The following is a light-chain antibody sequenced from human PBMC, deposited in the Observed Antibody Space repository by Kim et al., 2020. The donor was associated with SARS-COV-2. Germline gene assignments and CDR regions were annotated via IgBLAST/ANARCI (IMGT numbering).Light chain of an antibody. V-gene: IGKV3-20*01. Sequence: LATGERANLTCRASQSVSSSYLAGYQQKPGQAPRLLIYGASSRATGIPDRFSGSGSGTDFTLTISRLEPEDFAVYYCQQYGSSPYSFGQGTKLEI. CDR2: GAS. J-gene: IGKJ2*03. CDR3: QQYGSSPYS. CDR1: QSVSSSY.